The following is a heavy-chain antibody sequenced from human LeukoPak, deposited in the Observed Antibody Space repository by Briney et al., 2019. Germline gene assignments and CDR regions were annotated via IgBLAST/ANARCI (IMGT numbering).Heavy chain of an antibody. CDR1: GGSIGSHY. CDR2: IYTSGNT. D-gene: IGHD5-18*01. J-gene: IGHJ4*02. CDR3: ARVRGDSFGYGPLDY. V-gene: IGHV4-4*07. Sequence: SETLSLTCTVSGGSIGSHYWSWIRQPAGKGLEWIGRIYTSGNTNYNPSLTSRVTMSVDTSKNQFSLKLSSMTAADTAVYYCARVRGDSFGYGPLDYWGQGTLVTVSS.